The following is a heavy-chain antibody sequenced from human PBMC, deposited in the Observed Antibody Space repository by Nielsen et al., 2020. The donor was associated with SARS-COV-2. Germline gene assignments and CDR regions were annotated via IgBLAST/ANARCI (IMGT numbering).Heavy chain of an antibody. D-gene: IGHD3-22*01. CDR2: FDPEDGET. Sequence: ASVKVSCKVSGYTLTELSMHWVRQAPGKGLEWMGGFDPEDGETIYAQKFQGRVTMTEDTSTDTAYMELSSLRSEDTAVYYCATWPGFDYDSGAYRREFDYWGQGTPVIVSP. J-gene: IGHJ4*02. V-gene: IGHV1-24*01. CDR1: GYTLTELS. CDR3: ATWPGFDYDSGAYRREFDY.